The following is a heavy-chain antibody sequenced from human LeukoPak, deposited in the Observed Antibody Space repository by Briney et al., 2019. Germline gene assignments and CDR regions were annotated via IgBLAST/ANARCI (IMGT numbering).Heavy chain of an antibody. CDR3: ARGHSMVRGVIISRSYFDY. Sequence: PSETLSLTCTVSGDSISSSSYYWGWVRQPPGKGLEWIGDIYYSGSSYYSPSLKSRVTISLDTSKNQFSLKLSSVTAADTAVYYCARGHSMVRGVIISRSYFDYWGQGTLVTVSS. CDR1: GDSISSSSYY. D-gene: IGHD3-10*01. V-gene: IGHV4-39*01. J-gene: IGHJ4*02. CDR2: IYYSGSS.